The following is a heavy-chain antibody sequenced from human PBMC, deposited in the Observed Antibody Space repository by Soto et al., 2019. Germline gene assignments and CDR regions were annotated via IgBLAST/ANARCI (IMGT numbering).Heavy chain of an antibody. V-gene: IGHV4-39*01. CDR3: ARQVSNWNDEGYYYYYMDV. J-gene: IGHJ6*03. CDR1: GGSISSSSYY. CDR2: IYYSGST. D-gene: IGHD1-1*01. Sequence: ETLSLTCTVSGGSISSSSYYWGWIRQPPGKGLEWIGSIYYSGSTYYNPSLKSRVTISVDTSKNQFSLKLSSVTAADTAVYYCARQVSNWNDEGYYYYYMDVWGKGTTVTVSS.